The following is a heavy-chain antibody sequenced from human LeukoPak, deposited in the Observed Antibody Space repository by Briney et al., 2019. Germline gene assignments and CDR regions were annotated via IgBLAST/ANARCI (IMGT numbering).Heavy chain of an antibody. J-gene: IGHJ5*02. D-gene: IGHD3-3*01. Sequence: PGGSLRLSCAASGFTFDDYAMHWVRQAPGKGLEWVSLISWDGGSTYYADSVKGRFTISRDNAKNTLYLQMNSLRAEDTAVYYCASGYYDFWSGREYNWFDPWGQGTLVTVSS. CDR1: GFTFDDYA. CDR2: ISWDGGST. V-gene: IGHV3-43D*04. CDR3: ASGYYDFWSGREYNWFDP.